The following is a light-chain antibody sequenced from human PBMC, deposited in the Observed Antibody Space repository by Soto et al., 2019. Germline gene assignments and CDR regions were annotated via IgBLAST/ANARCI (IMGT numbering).Light chain of an antibody. J-gene: IGKJ1*01. CDR1: QSISTW. V-gene: IGKV1-5*01. Sequence: DIQMTPSPSTLAASIGARVTITFRASQSISTWLAWYQQKIGKAPKLLIYDASTLESGVPSRFSGSGSGTEFTLTISCLQSEDFATYYCLQDINYPWTFGQGTNVDIK. CDR2: DAS. CDR3: LQDINYPWT.